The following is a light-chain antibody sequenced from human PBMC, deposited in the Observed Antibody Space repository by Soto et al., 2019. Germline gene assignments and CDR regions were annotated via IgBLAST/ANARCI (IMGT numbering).Light chain of an antibody. CDR2: DDD. J-gene: IGLJ2*01. V-gene: IGLV1-51*01. CDR3: ATWDDSLNAVL. CDR1: SSNIGGNS. Sequence: QSVMSQPPSVSAAPGQRVTISCSGSSSNIGGNSVSWYQQLPGTAPKLLIYDDDQRPSGIPDRFSGSKSGTSATLGITGFQTGDEADYYCATWDDSLNAVLFGGGTKLTVL.